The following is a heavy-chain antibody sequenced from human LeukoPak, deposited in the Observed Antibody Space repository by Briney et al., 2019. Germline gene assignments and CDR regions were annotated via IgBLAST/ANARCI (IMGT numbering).Heavy chain of an antibody. CDR1: GFTFTNAW. D-gene: IGHD2-15*01. Sequence: GGSLRLSCAASGFTFTNAWMSWVRQAPGKGLEWVAVVTYDGNHKNYADSVKGRFTISRDNSKNTLYLQMNSLRAEDTAVFYCARGSCSGGSCPYDFWGQGTQVTVSS. CDR3: ARGSCSGGSCPYDF. J-gene: IGHJ4*02. V-gene: IGHV3-30*03. CDR2: VTYDGNHK.